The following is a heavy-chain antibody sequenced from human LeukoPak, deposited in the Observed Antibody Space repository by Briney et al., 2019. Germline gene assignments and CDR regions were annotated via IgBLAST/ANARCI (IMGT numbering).Heavy chain of an antibody. CDR1: GYTFTGYY. Sequence: EASVKVSCKASGYTFTGYYMHWVRQAPGQGLEWMGWINPHSGDTNSAQKFQDRVTLTRDTSISTAYMELVRLRYDDTAMYYCARDAGGWFDPWGQGTLVTVSS. CDR3: ARDAGGWFDP. CDR2: INPHSGDT. D-gene: IGHD3-16*01. J-gene: IGHJ5*02. V-gene: IGHV1-2*02.